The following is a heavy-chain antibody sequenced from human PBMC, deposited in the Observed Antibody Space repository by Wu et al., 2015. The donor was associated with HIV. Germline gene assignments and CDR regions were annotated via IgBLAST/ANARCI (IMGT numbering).Heavy chain of an antibody. Sequence: QLVQSGAEVKKPGASVQVSCKASGYTFTDYFIYWVRQAPGQGLEWMGWINPTTGGTNYAQKFQGRVTMTRDTSVSTAYMELRRLRSDDTAVYYCARVRHRDYYDSSDLGADYWGQGTLVTVSS. V-gene: IGHV1-2*02. D-gene: IGHD3-22*01. CDR2: INPTTGGT. J-gene: IGHJ4*02. CDR3: ARVRHRDYYDSSDLGADY. CDR1: GYTFTDYF.